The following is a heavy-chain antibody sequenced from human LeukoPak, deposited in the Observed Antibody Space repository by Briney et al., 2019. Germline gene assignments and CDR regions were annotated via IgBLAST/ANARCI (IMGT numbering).Heavy chain of an antibody. J-gene: IGHJ4*02. D-gene: IGHD2-21*02. Sequence: GGSLRLSCAASGFTFSSYWMSWVRQAPGKGLEWVANIKQDGSVKYYVDSVKGRFTISRDNAKNSLYLQMNSLRAEDTAVYYCAREPYCGGDCYSVLDYWGQGTLVTVSS. V-gene: IGHV3-7*03. CDR2: IKQDGSVK. CDR1: GFTFSSYW. CDR3: AREPYCGGDCYSVLDY.